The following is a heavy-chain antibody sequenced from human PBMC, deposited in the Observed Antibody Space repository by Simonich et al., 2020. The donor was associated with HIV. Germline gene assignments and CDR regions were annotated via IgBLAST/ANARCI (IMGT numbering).Heavy chain of an antibody. CDR2: IDPEDGEK. Sequence: EVQLVQSGAEVKKPGATMKISCNISGHTFIDYYLHWMQQAPGKGLGWVGLIDPEDGEKRYAEKFQGRVTITADTSTDTVYMELSSLRSEDTAMYYCATVVVLPAATRGTWFDPWGQGTLVTVSS. CDR1: GHTFIDYY. J-gene: IGHJ5*02. D-gene: IGHD2-2*01. CDR3: ATVVVLPAATRGTWFDP. V-gene: IGHV1-69-2*01.